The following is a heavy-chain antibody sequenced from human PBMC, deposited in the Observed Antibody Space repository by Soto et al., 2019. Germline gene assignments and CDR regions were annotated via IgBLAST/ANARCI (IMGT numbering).Heavy chain of an antibody. CDR3: ARDPYYYDSSGYLDY. J-gene: IGHJ4*02. D-gene: IGHD3-22*01. CDR2: ISSSSSYI. V-gene: IGHV3-21*01. Sequence: GGSLRLSCAASGFTFSSYSTNWVRQAPGKGLEWVSSISSSSSYIYYADSVKGRFTISRDNAKNSLYLQMNSLRAEDTAVYYCARDPYYYDSSGYLDYWGQGTLVTVSS. CDR1: GFTFSSYS.